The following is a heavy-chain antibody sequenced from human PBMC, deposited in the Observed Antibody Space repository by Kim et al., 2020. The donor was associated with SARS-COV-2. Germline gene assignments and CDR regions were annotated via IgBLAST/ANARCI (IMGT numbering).Heavy chain of an antibody. CDR3: ARGIAVADPLADGWFDP. V-gene: IGHV4-59*01. Sequence: SETLSLTCTVSGGSISSYYWSWIRQPPGKGLEWIGYIYYSGSTNYNPSLKSRVTISVDTSKNQFSLKLSSVTAADTAVYYCARGIAVADPLADGWFDPWGQGTLVTVSS. J-gene: IGHJ5*02. CDR1: GGSISSYY. CDR2: IYYSGST. D-gene: IGHD6-19*01.